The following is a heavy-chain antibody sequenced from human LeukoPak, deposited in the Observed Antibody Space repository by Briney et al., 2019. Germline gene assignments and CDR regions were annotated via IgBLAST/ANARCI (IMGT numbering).Heavy chain of an antibody. D-gene: IGHD1/OR15-1a*01. CDR3: ATWNNAWEFGY. CDR1: GFNFSSYW. Sequence: GGSLRLSCAASGFNFSSYWMTWVRQAPGKGLEWVAHIKEDGSDKYYVDSVTGRFTISRDNTKNSLYLQMTSLTAEDTAVYYCATWNNAWEFGYWGQGTLVSVSS. CDR2: IKEDGSDK. V-gene: IGHV3-7*05. J-gene: IGHJ4*02.